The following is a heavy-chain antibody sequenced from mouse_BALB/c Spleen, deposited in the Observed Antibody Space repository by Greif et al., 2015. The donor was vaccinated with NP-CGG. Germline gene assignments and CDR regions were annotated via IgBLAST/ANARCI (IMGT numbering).Heavy chain of an antibody. D-gene: IGHD2-4*01. CDR3: ARGYDYDGFAY. CDR2: IYPGDGDT. J-gene: IGHJ3*01. Sequence: VQGVESGAELVRPGSSVKISCKASGYAFSSYWMNWVKQRPGQGLEWIGQIYPGDGDTNYNGKFKGKATLTADKSSSTAYMQLSSLTSEDSAVYFCARGYDYDGFAYWGQGTLVTVSA. CDR1: GYAFSSYW. V-gene: IGHV1-80*01.